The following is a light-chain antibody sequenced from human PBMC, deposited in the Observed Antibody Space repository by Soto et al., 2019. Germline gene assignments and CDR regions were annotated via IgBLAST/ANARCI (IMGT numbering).Light chain of an antibody. CDR1: SSNIGSKD. Sequence: QSALTQPPSASGTPGQRVTISCSGSSSNIGSKDVNWYQQLPETAPKVLMYSNNQRPSGVPDRFSGSKSGTSASLAISGLQSEDEADYYCAAWDDSLTGYVFGTGTKVTVL. V-gene: IGLV1-44*01. CDR2: SNN. J-gene: IGLJ1*01. CDR3: AAWDDSLTGYV.